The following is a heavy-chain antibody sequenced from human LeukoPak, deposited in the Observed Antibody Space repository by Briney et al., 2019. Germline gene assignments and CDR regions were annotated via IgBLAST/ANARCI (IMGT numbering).Heavy chain of an antibody. J-gene: IGHJ4*02. D-gene: IGHD3-16*01. Sequence: VASVRASCKASGYTFTAYYMHWLRQAPGQGLEWMGWINVNSGDTNYAQKFQGRVTMTRDTSITTAYMELSSLRSDDTAVYYCARDGALDYWGQGTLVTVSS. CDR3: ARDGALDY. CDR1: GYTFTAYY. V-gene: IGHV1-2*02. CDR2: INVNSGDT.